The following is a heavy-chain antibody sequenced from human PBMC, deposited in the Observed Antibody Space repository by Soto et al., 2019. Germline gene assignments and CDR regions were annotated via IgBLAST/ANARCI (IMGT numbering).Heavy chain of an antibody. V-gene: IGHV3-30-3*01. Sequence: QVQLMESGGGVVQPGRSLRLSCAASGFTFSSYAMHWVRQAPGKGLEWVAVISYDGSNKYYADSVKGRFTISRDNSKNTLYLQMNSLRAEDTAVYYCALRHDYGDQIFDYWGQGTLVTVSS. D-gene: IGHD4-17*01. CDR1: GFTFSSYA. CDR2: ISYDGSNK. CDR3: ALRHDYGDQIFDY. J-gene: IGHJ4*02.